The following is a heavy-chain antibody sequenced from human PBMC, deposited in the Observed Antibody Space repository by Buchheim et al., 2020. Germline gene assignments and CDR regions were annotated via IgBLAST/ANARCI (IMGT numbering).Heavy chain of an antibody. Sequence: EVLLVESGGDLVQPGGSLRLSCATSGFTFSSYWMTWVRRAPGRGLEWVANIKPDGSELYYVDSVKGRFIISRDNPENSLYLKMNSLRAEDTAVYYCAKEHCSGGSCYVGLDYWGQGTL. J-gene: IGHJ4*02. V-gene: IGHV3-7*04. CDR1: GFTFSSYW. CDR2: IKPDGSEL. D-gene: IGHD2-15*01. CDR3: AKEHCSGGSCYVGLDY.